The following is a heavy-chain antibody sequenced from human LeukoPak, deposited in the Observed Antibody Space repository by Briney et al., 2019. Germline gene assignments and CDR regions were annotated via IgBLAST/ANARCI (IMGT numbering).Heavy chain of an antibody. V-gene: IGHV3-53*01. Sequence: PGGSLRLSCAASGFTVRSFYMSWVRQAPGKGLEWVSVIYNDGRTFYADSVKGRLTISRDDSKNTLSLQMNSLRADDTAVYYCARGTGEVTAGYYWGQGTLVTVSS. CDR1: GFTVRSFY. CDR2: IYNDGRT. D-gene: IGHD2-21*02. CDR3: ARGTGEVTAGYY. J-gene: IGHJ4*02.